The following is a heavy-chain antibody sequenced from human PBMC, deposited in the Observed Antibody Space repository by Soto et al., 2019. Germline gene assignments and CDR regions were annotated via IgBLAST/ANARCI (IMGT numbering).Heavy chain of an antibody. D-gene: IGHD2-21*01. J-gene: IGHJ3*02. Sequence: ASVKVSCKASGYTFSDYYVXWVRQAPGHGLEWMGWISPHNDNTXXXXNVKGRVILTTDTSSNTAXMELRSLTSDDTATXYCARVSYGXXXXXGFDXLGXGTMV. CDR1: GYTFSDYY. V-gene: IGHV1-18*01. CDR2: ISPHNDNT. CDR3: ARVSYGXXXXXGFDX.